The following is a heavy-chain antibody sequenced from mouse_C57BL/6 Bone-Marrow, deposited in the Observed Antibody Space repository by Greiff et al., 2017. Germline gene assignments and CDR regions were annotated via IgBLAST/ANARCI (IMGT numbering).Heavy chain of an antibody. Sequence: EVQGVESGGGLVKSGRSLRLSCATSGFTFSDFYMEWVRQAPGKGLEWIAASRNKANDYTTEYSASVKGRFIVSRDTSQSILYLQMNALRAEDTAIYYCARDNYGNGFAYWGQGTLVTVSA. CDR1: GFTFSDFY. CDR2: SRNKANDYTT. V-gene: IGHV7-1*01. CDR3: ARDNYGNGFAY. D-gene: IGHD2-1*01. J-gene: IGHJ3*01.